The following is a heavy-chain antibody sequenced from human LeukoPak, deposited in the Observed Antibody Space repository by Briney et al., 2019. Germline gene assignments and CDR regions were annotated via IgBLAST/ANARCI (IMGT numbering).Heavy chain of an antibody. D-gene: IGHD6-19*01. J-gene: IGHJ4*02. CDR3: AKGQYSSGWYSHFDY. CDR2: ISWNSGSI. V-gene: IGHV3-9*01. Sequence: GRSLRLSCAASGFTFDDYAMHWVRQTPGKGLEWVSGISWNSGSIAYAGSVKGRFTISRDNAKNSLYLQMNSLRAEDTAVYYCAKGQYSSGWYSHFDYWGQGTLVTVSS. CDR1: GFTFDDYA.